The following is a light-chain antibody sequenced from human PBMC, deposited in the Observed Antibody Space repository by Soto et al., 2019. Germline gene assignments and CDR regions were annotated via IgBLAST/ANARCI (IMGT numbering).Light chain of an antibody. CDR1: QSLSGY. CDR2: TTS. Sequence: DIVLTQSPGTLSLSPGERASLSCRASQSLSGYLSWYQQRPGQAPRLLIYTTSNRATDIPDRFSGSGSGTDFTLTISRREPEDFAVYYCQQYGSSPWTFGQGTKVEIK. V-gene: IGKV3-20*01. J-gene: IGKJ1*01. CDR3: QQYGSSPWT.